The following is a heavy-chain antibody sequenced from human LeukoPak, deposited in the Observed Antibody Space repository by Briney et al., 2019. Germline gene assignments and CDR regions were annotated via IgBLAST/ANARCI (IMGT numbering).Heavy chain of an antibody. CDR1: GFTFDDYA. J-gene: IGHJ4*02. V-gene: IGHV3-9*01. Sequence: GGSLRLSCAASGFTFDDYAMHWVRQVPGKGLEWVSGISWNSGSIGYADSAKGRFTISRDNAKNSLYLQMNSLRPEDTALYYCAKDTWIQLWSYSFDCWSQGTLVTVSS. D-gene: IGHD5-18*01. CDR3: AKDTWIQLWSYSFDC. CDR2: ISWNSGSI.